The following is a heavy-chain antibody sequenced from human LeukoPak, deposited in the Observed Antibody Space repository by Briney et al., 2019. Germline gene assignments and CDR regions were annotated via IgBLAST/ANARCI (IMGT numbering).Heavy chain of an antibody. CDR1: GFTLSSYA. CDR2: LGISGDYA. D-gene: IGHD2-8*01. V-gene: IGHV3-23*01. J-gene: IGHJ4*02. Sequence: PGGSLRLSCVASGFTLSSYAVSWVRQAPGKGLQWVSSLGISGDYAWYAGSVKGRFTISRDSSKNTLYLQMNRLGAEDTAVYYCAKAHCTNGVCEGDFDYWGQGTLVTVSS. CDR3: AKAHCTNGVCEGDFDY.